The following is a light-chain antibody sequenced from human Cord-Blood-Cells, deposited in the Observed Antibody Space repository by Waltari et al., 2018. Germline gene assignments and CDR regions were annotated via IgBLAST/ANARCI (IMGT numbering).Light chain of an antibody. Sequence: QSPLTQPASVSGSPRQSITISSTGTSSDAGAYNYVSWYQQPPGKAPKLMIYDVSNRPSGVSNRFSGSKSGNTASLTISGLQAEDEADYYCSSYTSSSTYVFGTGTKVTVL. CDR2: DVS. V-gene: IGLV2-14*01. J-gene: IGLJ1*01. CDR3: SSYTSSSTYV. CDR1: SSDAGAYNY.